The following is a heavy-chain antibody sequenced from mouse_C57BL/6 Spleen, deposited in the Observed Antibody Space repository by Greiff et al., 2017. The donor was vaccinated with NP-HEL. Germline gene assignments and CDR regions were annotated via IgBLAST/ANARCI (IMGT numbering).Heavy chain of an antibody. CDR3: AKSLYSSSSYCFDY. Sequence: QVQLKESGPGLVAPSPSLSITCTVSGFSLTSYGVSWVRQPPGKGLEWLGVICGAGSTNYYSALISRLSISTDNSTSQVFLKLTSLQTDDTATYYSAKSLYSSSSYCFDYWGQGTTLTVSS. CDR1: GFSLTSYG. CDR2: ICGAGST. J-gene: IGHJ2*01. D-gene: IGHD1-1*01. V-gene: IGHV2-3*01.